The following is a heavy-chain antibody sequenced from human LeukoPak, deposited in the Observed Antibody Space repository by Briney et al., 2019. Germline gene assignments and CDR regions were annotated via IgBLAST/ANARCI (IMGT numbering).Heavy chain of an antibody. CDR1: GGSISSGSYY. CDR3: ARDRTGYYDSSGYPLDAFDI. CDR2: IYTSGST. J-gene: IGHJ3*02. Sequence: SQTLSLTCTVSGGSISSGSYYWSWIRQPAGKGLERIGRIYTSGSTNYNPSLKSRVTISVDASKNQSSLKLSSVTAADTAVYYCARDRTGYYDSSGYPLDAFDIWGQGTMVTVSS. V-gene: IGHV4-61*02. D-gene: IGHD3-22*01.